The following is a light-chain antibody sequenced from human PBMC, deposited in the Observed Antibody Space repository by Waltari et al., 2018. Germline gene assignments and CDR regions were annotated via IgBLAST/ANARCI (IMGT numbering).Light chain of an antibody. CDR2: EVT. CDR1: SSDVAGYHH. CDR3: SSYTTSNTWV. V-gene: IGLV2-14*01. J-gene: IGLJ3*02. Sequence: QSALTQPASVSGSPGQSITISCTGTSSDVAGYHHVSWYQHHPGKAPKLMIFEVTDRPSGVSNRFSGSKSGNTASLTISGLQAEDEADYYCSSYTTSNTWVFGGGTKVTVL.